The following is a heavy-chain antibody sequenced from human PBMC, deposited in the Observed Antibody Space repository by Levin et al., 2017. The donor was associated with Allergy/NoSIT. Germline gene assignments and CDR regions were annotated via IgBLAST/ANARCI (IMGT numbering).Heavy chain of an antibody. J-gene: IGHJ4*02. D-gene: IGHD4-17*01. CDR3: ARNDYGDYVQNFDY. V-gene: IGHV1-2*02. CDR2: VNCNSGDT. CDR1: GYTFTDHY. Sequence: ASVKVSCKAAGYTFTDHYMHWVRQAPGQGLEWMGWVNCNSGDTHYAQKFQDRVTMTRDTSITTAYIEVSSVRFDDTALYFCARNDYGDYVQNFDYWGQGTLVTVSS.